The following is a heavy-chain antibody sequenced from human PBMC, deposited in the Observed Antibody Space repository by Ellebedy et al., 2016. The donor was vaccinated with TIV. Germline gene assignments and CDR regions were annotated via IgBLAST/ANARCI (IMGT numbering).Heavy chain of an antibody. CDR1: GGSISSSNW. J-gene: IGHJ4*02. CDR2: IYHSGST. CDR3: ARQGHSSGWYVGEYYLDY. Sequence: MPSETLSLTCAVSGGSISSSNWWSWVRQPPGKGLEWIGEIYHSGSTNYNPSLKSRVTISVDKSKNQFSLKLSSVTAADTAVYYCARQGHSSGWYVGEYYLDYWGQGTLVTVSS. D-gene: IGHD6-19*01. V-gene: IGHV4-4*02.